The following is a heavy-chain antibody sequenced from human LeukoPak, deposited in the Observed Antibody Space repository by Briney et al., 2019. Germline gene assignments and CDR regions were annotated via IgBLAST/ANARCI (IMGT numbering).Heavy chain of an antibody. Sequence: GGSLRLSCIASGFTFNRFGMHWARQAPGKRLEWVAVISFDGRSQYYTDSVKGRFTISRDNSKNTLYLQMNSLRTDDTAIYYCACGSPAHDYWGQGTLVTVSS. J-gene: IGHJ4*02. D-gene: IGHD2-21*01. V-gene: IGHV3-33*01. CDR2: ISFDGRSQ. CDR1: GFTFNRFG. CDR3: ACGSPAHDY.